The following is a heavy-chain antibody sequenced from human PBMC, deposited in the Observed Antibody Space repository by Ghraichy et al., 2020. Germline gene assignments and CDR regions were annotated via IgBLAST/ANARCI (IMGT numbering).Heavy chain of an antibody. CDR1: EFTFSSYT. V-gene: IGHV3-21*01. J-gene: IGHJ6*02. CDR3: ARAVVDMTTKNYYGMDV. D-gene: IGHD5-24*01. Sequence: GESPNISCAASEFTFSSYTLNWVRQAPGKGLEWVSSISSSDDYIYYADSVKGRFTVSRDNAKKSLYLQMDSLRAEDTAVYYCARAVVDMTTKNYYGMDVWGQGTTVIVPS. CDR2: ISSSDDYI.